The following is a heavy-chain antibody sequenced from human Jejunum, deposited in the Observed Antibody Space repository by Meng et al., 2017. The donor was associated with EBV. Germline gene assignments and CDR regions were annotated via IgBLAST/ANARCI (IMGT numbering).Heavy chain of an antibody. J-gene: IGHJ4*02. D-gene: IGHD5-12*01. Sequence: PLRAARPGRGQPLETLSLPCTVSGGSVTSGNVYWSWIRQPPGKGLEWIGYIYYSGSTNYIPSLKSRVTISLDTSKNQFSLKLSSVTAADTAVYYCAGLRYSGYDRAFDYWGQGALVTVSS. CDR2: IYYSGST. CDR3: AGLRYSGYDRAFDY. CDR1: GGSVTSGNVY. V-gene: IGHV4-61*01.